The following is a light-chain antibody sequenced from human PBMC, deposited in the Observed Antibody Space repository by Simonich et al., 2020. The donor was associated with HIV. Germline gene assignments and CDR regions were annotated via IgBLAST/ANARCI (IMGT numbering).Light chain of an antibody. Sequence: QTVVTQEPSFSVSPGGTVTLTCGLSSGSVSTSYYSSWYQQTPGQAPRTLIYYTNTRSSGVPDRFSGSILGNKAALTITGAQADDESDYYCVLYMSSGISVFGGGTKLTVL. J-gene: IGLJ2*01. V-gene: IGLV8-61*01. CDR2: YTN. CDR1: SGSVSTSYY. CDR3: VLYMSSGISV.